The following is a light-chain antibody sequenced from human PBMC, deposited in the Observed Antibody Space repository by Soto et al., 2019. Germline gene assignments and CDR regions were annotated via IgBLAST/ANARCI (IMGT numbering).Light chain of an antibody. CDR2: GAS. CDR3: QQYGSSPPVT. J-gene: IGKJ4*01. CDR1: QSVSNNY. Sequence: IVLTQSPGTLSLSPGERATLSCRASQSVSNNYLAWYQQKPGQAPRLLIYGASSRATGIPDRFSGSGSGTDFTLTISRLEPEDFAVYYCQQYGSSPPVTSGGRTKVDIK. V-gene: IGKV3-20*01.